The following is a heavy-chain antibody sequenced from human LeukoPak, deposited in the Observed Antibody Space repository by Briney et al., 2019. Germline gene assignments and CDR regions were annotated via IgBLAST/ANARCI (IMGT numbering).Heavy chain of an antibody. CDR3: AIRLSPVSASGSYGFDY. CDR1: GFTVSNKY. D-gene: IGHD3-10*01. J-gene: IGHJ4*02. V-gene: IGHV3-53*01. Sequence: PGGSLRLSCAASGFTVSNKYMIWVRQAPGKGLGWVSLISGGDTTSYADSVKGRFTISRDNSKNTLNLQMSSLRAEDTAVYYCAIRLSPVSASGSYGFDYWGQGTLVTVSS. CDR2: ISGGDTT.